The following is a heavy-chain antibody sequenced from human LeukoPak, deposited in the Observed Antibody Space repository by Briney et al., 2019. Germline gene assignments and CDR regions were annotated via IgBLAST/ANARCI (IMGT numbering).Heavy chain of an antibody. Sequence: GGSLRLSCAASEFTFSTYYMNWVRQAPGKGLEWVSSISGSSDHIHYADSVQGRFTISRDNAKNSLSLRMNSLRTEDTAVYYCARDVKGMDAFDIWGQGTMVTVSS. CDR1: EFTFSTYY. J-gene: IGHJ3*02. CDR3: ARDVKGMDAFDI. V-gene: IGHV3-21*01. CDR2: ISGSSDHI.